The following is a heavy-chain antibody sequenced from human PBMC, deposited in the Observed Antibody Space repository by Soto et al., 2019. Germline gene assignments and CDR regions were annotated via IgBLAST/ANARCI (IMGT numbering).Heavy chain of an antibody. D-gene: IGHD5-18*01. Sequence: SETLSLTCTGSGDTVSSTRWWSWVRLSPGRGLEWIGDIYHLGTTNYNPSLKRRVAISVDTSKNQFSLKLSSVTAADTAVYYCARLGGSRYSYGSLDYWGQGTLVT. CDR2: IYHLGTT. CDR1: GDTVSSTRW. CDR3: ARLGGSRYSYGSLDY. J-gene: IGHJ4*02. V-gene: IGHV4-4*02.